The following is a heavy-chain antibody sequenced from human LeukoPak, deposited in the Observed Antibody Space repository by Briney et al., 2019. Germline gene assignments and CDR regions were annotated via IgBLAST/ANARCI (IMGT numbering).Heavy chain of an antibody. J-gene: IGHJ4*02. V-gene: IGHV3-23*01. CDR3: AKDGRNYDSSGYYDY. Sequence: GGSLRLSCAASGFTFSSYAMSWVRQAPGKGRERVSAISGSGGSTYYADSVKGRFTTSRDNSQNTLYLQMNSLRAEDTAVYYCAKDGRNYDSSGYYDYWGQGTLVTVSS. CDR1: GFTFSSYA. CDR2: ISGSGGST. D-gene: IGHD3-22*01.